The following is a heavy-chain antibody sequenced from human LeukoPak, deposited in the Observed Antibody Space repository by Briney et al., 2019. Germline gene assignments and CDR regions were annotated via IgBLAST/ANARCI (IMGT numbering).Heavy chain of an antibody. CDR2: TYTSGST. Sequence: SETLSLTCTVSGGSISSYYWSWIRQPAGKGLEWIGRTYTSGSTNYNPSLKSRVTMSVDTSKNQFSLKLSSVTAADTAVYYCTRVNYGSSWTAFDIWGQGTMVTVSS. J-gene: IGHJ3*02. V-gene: IGHV4-4*07. CDR3: TRVNYGSSWTAFDI. CDR1: GGSISSYY. D-gene: IGHD6-13*01.